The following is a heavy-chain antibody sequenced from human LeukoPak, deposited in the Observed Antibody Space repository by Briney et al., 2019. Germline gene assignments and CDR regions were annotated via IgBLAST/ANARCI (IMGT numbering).Heavy chain of an antibody. J-gene: IGHJ6*02. CDR1: GGSFSGYY. D-gene: IGHD1-14*01. CDR2: INHSGSI. CDR3: ASTYKARPRRYYGMDV. V-gene: IGHV4-34*01. Sequence: PSETLSLTCAVYGGSFSGYYWSWIRQPPGKGLEWIGEINHSGSINYNPSLKSRVTISIDTSKNQFSLKLSSVTAADTAVYYCASTYKARPRRYYGMDVWGQGTTVTVSS.